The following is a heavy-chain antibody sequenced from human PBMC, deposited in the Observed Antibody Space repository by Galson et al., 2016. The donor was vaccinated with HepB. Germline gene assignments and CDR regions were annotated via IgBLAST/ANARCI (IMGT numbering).Heavy chain of an antibody. Sequence: SLRLSCAASGFSFGDSALSWFRQAPGKGLEWVGLIRSKAYGATTEYAASVQGKFSVSRDNSKSIAFLEMNSLKTEDTAVYYCTRNAGHDFWSGPADYWGQGITVAVSS. V-gene: IGHV3-49*03. J-gene: IGHJ4*02. CDR3: TRNAGHDFWSGPADY. D-gene: IGHD3-3*01. CDR1: GFSFGDSA. CDR2: IRSKAYGATT.